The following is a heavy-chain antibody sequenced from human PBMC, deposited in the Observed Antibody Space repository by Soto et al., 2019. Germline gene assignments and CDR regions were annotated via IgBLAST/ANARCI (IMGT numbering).Heavy chain of an antibody. CDR2: ISWNSGSI. D-gene: IGHD1-1*01. CDR1: GFTFDDYA. CDR3: AKSYNDWNDGLDY. V-gene: IGHV3-9*01. Sequence: GGSLRLSCAASGFTFDDYAMHWVRQAPGKGLEWVSGISWNSGSIGYADSVKGRFTISRDNAKNSLYLQMNSLRAEDTALYCCAKSYNDWNDGLDYWGQGTLVTVSS. J-gene: IGHJ4*02.